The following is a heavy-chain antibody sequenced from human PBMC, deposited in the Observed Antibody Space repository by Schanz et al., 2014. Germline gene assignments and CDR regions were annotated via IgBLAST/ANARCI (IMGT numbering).Heavy chain of an antibody. Sequence: QVQLVESGGGLVKPGGSLRLSCAASGFTFSDYYMSWIRQAPGKGPEWVSAIGGDASRTYYADSVKGRFTISRDNSKNTLYLQMNSLRAEDTAVYYCAVLGGFGELPLDYRGQGTLVTVSS. CDR2: IGGDASRT. CDR3: AVLGGFGELPLDY. V-gene: IGHV3-11*04. CDR1: GFTFSDYY. D-gene: IGHD3-10*01. J-gene: IGHJ4*02.